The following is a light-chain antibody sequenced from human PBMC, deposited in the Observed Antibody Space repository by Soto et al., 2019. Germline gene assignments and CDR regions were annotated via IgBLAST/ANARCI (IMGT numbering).Light chain of an antibody. J-gene: IGLJ2*01. CDR2: DNN. V-gene: IGLV1-51*01. CDR3: GTWDSSLSAVV. CDR1: SSNIGNNY. Sequence: QSVLTQPPSVSGAPGQKVTLSRSGSSSNIGNNYVSWYQQLPGTAPKLLIYDNNKRPSGIPDRFSGSKSGTSATLGITGLQTGDEADYYCGTWDSSLSAVVFGGGTKLTVL.